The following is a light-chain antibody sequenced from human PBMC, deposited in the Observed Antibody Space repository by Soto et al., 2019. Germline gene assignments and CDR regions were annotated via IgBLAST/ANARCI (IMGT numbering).Light chain of an antibody. CDR3: QRYSSFSWT. CDR2: DAS. CDR1: QNTGTW. Sequence: DIQMTQFPSTLSASVGESVSFACRASQNTGTWVAWYQQKPGKAPRVLIYDASKLEAGVPSRFRGSGVGTDFSLTISSLQPDDSATYYCQRYSSFSWTFGQGTKLEIK. V-gene: IGKV1-5*01. J-gene: IGKJ1*01.